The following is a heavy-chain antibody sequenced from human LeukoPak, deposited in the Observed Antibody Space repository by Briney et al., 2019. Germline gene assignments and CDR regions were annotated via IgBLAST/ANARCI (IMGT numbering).Heavy chain of an antibody. Sequence: PSETLSLTCADYGGSFSGYYWSWIRQPPGKGLEWIGEINHSGSTNYNPSLKSRVTISVDTSENQSSLKLSSVTAADTAVYYCARGFGPRSRIAAAGTPPRYWGQGTLVTVSS. D-gene: IGHD6-13*01. CDR2: INHSGST. J-gene: IGHJ4*02. V-gene: IGHV4-34*01. CDR1: GGSFSGYY. CDR3: ARGFGPRSRIAAAGTPPRY.